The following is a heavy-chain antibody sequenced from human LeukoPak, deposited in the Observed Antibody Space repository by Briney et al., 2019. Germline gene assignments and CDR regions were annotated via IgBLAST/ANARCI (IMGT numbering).Heavy chain of an antibody. CDR2: IYTSGST. Sequence: SQTLSLTCTVSGGSISSGSYYWSWTRQPAGKGLEWIGRIYTSGSTNYNPSLKSRVTISVDTSKNQFSLKLSSVTAADTAVYYCARDGLAGGYDSDYWGQGTLVTVSS. J-gene: IGHJ4*02. CDR3: ARDGLAGGYDSDY. D-gene: IGHD5-12*01. CDR1: GGSISSGSYY. V-gene: IGHV4-61*02.